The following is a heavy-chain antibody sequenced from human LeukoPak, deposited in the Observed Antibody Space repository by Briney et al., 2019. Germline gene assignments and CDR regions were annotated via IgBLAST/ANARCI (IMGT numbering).Heavy chain of an antibody. Sequence: PGGPLRLSCAASGFTISTNYMSWVRQAPGKGLEWVSVIHSGGSTYYADSVKGRFTISRDNSKNTLYLQMNSLRVEDTAVYYCARDPPVCSTSCLDYWGQGTLVTVSS. J-gene: IGHJ4*02. D-gene: IGHD2-2*01. CDR2: IHSGGST. V-gene: IGHV3-53*01. CDR1: GFTISTNY. CDR3: ARDPPVCSTSCLDY.